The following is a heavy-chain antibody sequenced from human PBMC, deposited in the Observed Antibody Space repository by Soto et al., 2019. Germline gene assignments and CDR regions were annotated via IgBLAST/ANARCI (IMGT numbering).Heavy chain of an antibody. CDR1: GGSFSGYY. V-gene: IGHV4-34*01. J-gene: IGHJ4*02. Sequence: PSETLSLTCAVYGGSFSGYYWSWIRQPPGKGLEWIGEINHSGSTNYNPSLKSRVTISVDTSKNQFSLKLSSVTAADTAVYYCATTMVDTAMVFFDYWGQGILVTVSS. CDR3: ATTMVDTAMVFFDY. D-gene: IGHD5-18*01. CDR2: INHSGST.